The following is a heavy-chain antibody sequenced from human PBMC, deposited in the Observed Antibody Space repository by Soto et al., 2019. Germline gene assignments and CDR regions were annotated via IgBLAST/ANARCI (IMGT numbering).Heavy chain of an antibody. V-gene: IGHV1-3*01. CDR3: VRRHVSATGIDWFDP. J-gene: IGHJ5*02. Sequence: ASVKVSCKASGYTFTSCGIHWVRQAPGRRLEWMGWINAANGDTKYSPKFQGRVTITRDTSASTAYMELSSLRSEDTAVYYCVRRHVSATGIDWFDPWGQGTLVTVSS. CDR2: INAANGDT. CDR1: GYTFTSCG. D-gene: IGHD6-13*01.